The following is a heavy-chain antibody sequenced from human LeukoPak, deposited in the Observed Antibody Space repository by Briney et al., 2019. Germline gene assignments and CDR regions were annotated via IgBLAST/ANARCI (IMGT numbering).Heavy chain of an antibody. Sequence: PGRSLRLSCAASGFTFSSYAMSWVRHAPGKGLEWVSAISGSGGRTYYADSVKGRFTISRDNSKNPLYLQMNSLRAEDTDVYYCAKGKYEYDILTGYYTIYYYYGMDVWGQGTTVTVSS. CDR3: AKGKYEYDILTGYYTIYYYYGMDV. J-gene: IGHJ6*02. CDR1: GFTFSSYA. CDR2: ISGSGGRT. D-gene: IGHD3-9*01. V-gene: IGHV3-23*01.